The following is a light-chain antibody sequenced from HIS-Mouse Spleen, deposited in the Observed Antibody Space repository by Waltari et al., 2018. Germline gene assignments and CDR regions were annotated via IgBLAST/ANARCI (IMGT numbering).Light chain of an antibody. V-gene: IGKV1-9*01. CDR3: QQLNSYPPT. Sequence: DIQLTQSPSFLSASVGDRVTITCPASQGISSYLAWYQQKPGKAPKLPIYAASTLQSGVPSRFSGSRSETEFTLTISSLQPEYFATYYCQQLNSYPPTFGQGTKVEIK. CDR1: QGISSY. J-gene: IGKJ1*01. CDR2: AAS.